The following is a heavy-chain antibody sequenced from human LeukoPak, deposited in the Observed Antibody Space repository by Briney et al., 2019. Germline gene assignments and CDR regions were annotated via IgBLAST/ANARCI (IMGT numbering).Heavy chain of an antibody. V-gene: IGHV1-69*04. CDR1: GYTFTSYG. CDR3: ARVDSSGYYGNSFDY. J-gene: IGHJ4*02. Sequence: SVKVSCKASGYTFTSYGISWVRQAPGQGLEWMGRIIPILGIANYAQKFQGRVTITADKSTSTAYMELSSLRSEDTAVYYCARVDSSGYYGNSFDYWGQGTLVTVSS. CDR2: IIPILGIA. D-gene: IGHD3-22*01.